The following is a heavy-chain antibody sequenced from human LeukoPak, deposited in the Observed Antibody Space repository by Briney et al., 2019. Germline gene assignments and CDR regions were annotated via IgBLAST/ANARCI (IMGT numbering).Heavy chain of an antibody. CDR1: GGSISSYY. CDR3: ARVGLGGRYYDFWSGYYVFDY. D-gene: IGHD3-3*01. V-gene: IGHV4-59*12. CDR2: IYYSGST. J-gene: IGHJ4*02. Sequence: PSETLSLTCTVSGGSISSYYWSWIRQPPGKGLEWIGYIYYSGSTYYNPSLKSRVTISVDTSKNQFSLKLSSVTAADTAVYYCARVGLGGRYYDFWSGYYVFDYWGQGTLVTVSS.